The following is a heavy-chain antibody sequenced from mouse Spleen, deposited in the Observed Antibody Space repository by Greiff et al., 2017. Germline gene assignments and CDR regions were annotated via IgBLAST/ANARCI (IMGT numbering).Heavy chain of an antibody. CDR1: GYAFSSYW. J-gene: IGHJ3*01. D-gene: IGHD3-2*01. V-gene: IGHV1-80*01. CDR2: IYPGDGDT. Sequence: QVQLKESGAELVKPGASVKISCKASGYAFSSYWMNWVKQRPGKGLEWIGQIYPGDGDTNYNGKFKGKATLTADKSSSTAYMQLSSLTSEDSAVYFCARGEDSSGYFAYWGQGTLVTVSA. CDR3: ARGEDSSGYFAY.